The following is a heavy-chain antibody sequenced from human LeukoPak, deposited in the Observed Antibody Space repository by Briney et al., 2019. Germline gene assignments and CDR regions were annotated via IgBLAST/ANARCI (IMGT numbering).Heavy chain of an antibody. V-gene: IGHV3-21*01. CDR2: ISSSSSYI. J-gene: IGHJ4*02. Sequence: GGSLRLSCAASGFSFNAYWMAWVRQAPGKGLEWVSSISSSSSYIYYADSVKGRFTISRDNAKNSLYLQMNSLRAEDTAVYYCAREGDSGSYNGDYWGQGTLVTVSS. CDR3: AREGDSGSYNGDY. D-gene: IGHD1-26*01. CDR1: GFSFNAYW.